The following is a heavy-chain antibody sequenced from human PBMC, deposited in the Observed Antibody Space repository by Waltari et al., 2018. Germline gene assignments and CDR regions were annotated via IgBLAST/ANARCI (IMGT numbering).Heavy chain of an antibody. D-gene: IGHD6-13*01. CDR1: GFPFCGYR. CDR2: ISSSSSTI. V-gene: IGHV3-48*02. J-gene: IGHJ4*02. CDR3: AREQQLDYFDY. Sequence: EVQLVESGGGLVQPGGSRSLACSAAGFPFCGYRIKGVRQAPGKGLEWVSYISSSSSTIYYADSVKGRFTISRDNAKNSLYLQMNSLRDEDTAVYYCAREQQLDYFDYWGQGTLVTVSS.